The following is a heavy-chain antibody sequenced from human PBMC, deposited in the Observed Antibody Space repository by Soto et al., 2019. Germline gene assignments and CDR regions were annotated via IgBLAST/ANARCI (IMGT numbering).Heavy chain of an antibody. J-gene: IGHJ6*02. CDR2: INHSGST. Sequence: SETLSLPCAVYGGSFSGYYWSWIRQPPGKGLEWIGEINHSGSTNYNPSLKSRVTISVDTSKNQFSLKLSSVTAADTAVYYCAMGRYNCNYMSSRNSSSGRDVCRHGTTVTVSS. CDR1: GGSFSGYY. D-gene: IGHD1-7*01. V-gene: IGHV4-34*01. CDR3: AMGRYNCNYMSSRNSSSGRDV.